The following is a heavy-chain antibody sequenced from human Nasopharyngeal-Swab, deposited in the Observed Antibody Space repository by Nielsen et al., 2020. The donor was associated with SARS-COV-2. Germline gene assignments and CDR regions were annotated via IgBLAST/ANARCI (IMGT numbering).Heavy chain of an antibody. CDR3: ERGPGNGTKRGYFDY. V-gene: IGHV1-2*06. J-gene: IGHJ4*02. CDR2: INPNSGGT. D-gene: IGHD1-14*01. CDR1: GYTFTGYY. Sequence: ASVKVSCKASGYTFTGYYMHWVRQAPGQGLEWMGRINPNSGGTNYAQKFQGRVIMTRDTSISTAYMELSSLRSDDTAVYYCERGPGNGTKRGYFDYWGQGTLVTVSS.